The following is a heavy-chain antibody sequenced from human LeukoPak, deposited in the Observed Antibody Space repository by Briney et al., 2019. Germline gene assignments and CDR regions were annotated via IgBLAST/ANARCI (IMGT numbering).Heavy chain of an antibody. D-gene: IGHD3-22*01. CDR2: MKRDGSDT. J-gene: IGHJ4*02. Sequence: PGGSLRLSCAASGFAFSSYWMSWVRQAPGKGLEWVANMKRDGSDTYYVDSVKGRFTISRDNAKNSLYLQLNSLRAEDTAVYYCARDANYYDSRGETYFNYWGQGTLVTVSS. V-gene: IGHV3-7*01. CDR3: ARDANYYDSRGETYFNY. CDR1: GFAFSSYW.